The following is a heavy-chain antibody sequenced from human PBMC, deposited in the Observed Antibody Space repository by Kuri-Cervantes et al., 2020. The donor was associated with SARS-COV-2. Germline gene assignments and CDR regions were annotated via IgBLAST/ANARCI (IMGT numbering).Heavy chain of an antibody. CDR1: GFTFSSYS. CDR2: ISSSSSYI. J-gene: IGHJ4*02. Sequence: GESLKISCAASGFTFSSYSMNWVRQAPGKGLEWVSSISSSSSYIYYADSVKGRFTISRDNAKSSLYLQMNSLRAEDTAVYYCARERSDYYDSRPDYWGQGTLVTVSS. CDR3: ARERSDYYDSRPDY. V-gene: IGHV3-21*01. D-gene: IGHD3-22*01.